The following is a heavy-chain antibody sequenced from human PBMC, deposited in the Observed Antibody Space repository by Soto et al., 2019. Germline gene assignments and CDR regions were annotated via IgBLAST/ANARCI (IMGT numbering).Heavy chain of an antibody. J-gene: IGHJ6*02. D-gene: IGHD5-12*01. V-gene: IGHV3-30*18. CDR1: GFTLSSYG. Sequence: GGSLRLSCAAGGFTLSSYGKYWLRQAAGRGLEWVAVISNNGRNKYDAATVKSRCTISRNNSKTTLYHQTNSLGAEDMAVYYCAKDDPNRYSGYVRPEGERGRDGMDVWGQGTTVTVSS. CDR2: ISNNGRNK. CDR3: AKDDPNRYSGYVRPEGERGRDGMDV.